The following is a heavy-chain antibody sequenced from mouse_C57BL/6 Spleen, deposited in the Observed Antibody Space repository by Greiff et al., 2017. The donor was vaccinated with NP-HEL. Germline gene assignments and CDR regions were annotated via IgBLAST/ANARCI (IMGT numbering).Heavy chain of an antibody. D-gene: IGHD1-1*01. V-gene: IGHV1-50*01. J-gene: IGHJ3*01. CDR1: GYTFTSYW. CDR3: ARPYYYGSSSSWFAF. CDR2: IDPSDSYT. Sequence: VQLQQPGAELVKPGASVKLSCKASGYTFTSYWMQWVKQRPGQGLEWIGEIDPSDSYTNYNQKFKGKATLTVDTSSSTAYMQLSSLTSEDSAVYYCARPYYYGSSSSWFAFWGQGTLVTVSA.